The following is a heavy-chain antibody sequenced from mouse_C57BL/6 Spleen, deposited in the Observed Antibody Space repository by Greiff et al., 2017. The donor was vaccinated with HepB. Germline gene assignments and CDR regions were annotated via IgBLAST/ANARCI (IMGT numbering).Heavy chain of an antibody. Sequence: QVQLQQPGAELVKPGASVKLSCKASGYTFTSYWMHWVKQRPGQGLEWIGMIHPNSGSTNYNEKFKSKATLTVDKSSSTAYMQLSSLTSEDSAVYYCARGGGYYGNGYAMDYWGQGTSVTVSS. J-gene: IGHJ4*01. D-gene: IGHD2-1*01. CDR3: ARGGGYYGNGYAMDY. V-gene: IGHV1-64*01. CDR1: GYTFTSYW. CDR2: IHPNSGST.